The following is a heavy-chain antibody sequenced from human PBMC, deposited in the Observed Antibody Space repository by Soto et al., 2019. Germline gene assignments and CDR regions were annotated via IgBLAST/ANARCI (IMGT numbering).Heavy chain of an antibody. CDR3: ASTPSYYDSSGTLP. CDR1: GFTFSDHY. CDR2: TRNKANSYTT. V-gene: IGHV3-72*01. Sequence: PGGSLRLSCTASGFTFSDHYMDWVRQAPGKGLEWVGRTRNKANSYTTEYAASVKGRFTISRDDSKNSLYLQMNSLKTEDTAVYYCASTPSYYDSSGTLPWGQGTLVTVSS. J-gene: IGHJ5*02. D-gene: IGHD3-22*01.